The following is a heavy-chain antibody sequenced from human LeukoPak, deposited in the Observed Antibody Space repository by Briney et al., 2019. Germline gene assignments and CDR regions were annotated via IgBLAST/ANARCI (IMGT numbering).Heavy chain of an antibody. Sequence: GGSLRLSCAASGFTFSSYGMHWVRQAPGKGLEWVAFIRYDGSNKYYADSVKGRFTISRDNSKNTLYLQRNSLRAEDTSVYYCAKDVYYYGSGSYFGWFDPWGQGTLVTVSS. J-gene: IGHJ5*02. CDR3: AKDVYYYGSGSYFGWFDP. D-gene: IGHD3-10*01. CDR1: GFTFSSYG. V-gene: IGHV3-30*02. CDR2: IRYDGSNK.